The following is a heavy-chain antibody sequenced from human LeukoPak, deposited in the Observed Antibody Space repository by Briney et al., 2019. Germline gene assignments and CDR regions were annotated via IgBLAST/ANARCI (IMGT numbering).Heavy chain of an antibody. CDR3: ARGAKWAYYFDY. V-gene: IGHV3-74*01. CDR2: INGDESST. CDR1: AFTLNTYW. Sequence: PGGALRLSCAASAFTLNTYWMHWGRQVPGRGLEWVSRINGDESSTNYADSVKGRFTISRDNAKDTLYLHMNSLTAEDTAVYYCARGAKWAYYFDYWGQGTLVTVSS. J-gene: IGHJ4*02. D-gene: IGHD1-26*01.